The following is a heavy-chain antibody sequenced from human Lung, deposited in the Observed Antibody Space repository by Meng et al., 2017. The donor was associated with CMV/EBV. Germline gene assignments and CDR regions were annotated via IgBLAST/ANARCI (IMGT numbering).Heavy chain of an antibody. V-gene: IGHV2-5*01. CDR1: GFSLSTNGAG. D-gene: IGHD3-9*01. J-gene: IGHJ4*02. CDR2: TYSNDDK. CDR3: AYRAVAYVILTGYYKPYYFDY. Sequence: SGPTLVXPTETRTLTCSFSGFSLSTNGAGVGWVRKTPGKALEWLAFTYSNDDKRYSPSLKSRLTITKDTSKNQVVLTMPNVDPVDTATYYCAYRAVAYVILTGYYKPYYFDYWGKGTLVTVSS.